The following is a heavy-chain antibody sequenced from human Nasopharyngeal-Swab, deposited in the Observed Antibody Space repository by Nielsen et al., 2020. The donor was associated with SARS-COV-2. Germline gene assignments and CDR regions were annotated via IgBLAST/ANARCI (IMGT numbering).Heavy chain of an antibody. V-gene: IGHV1-69*13. Sequence: SVKVSCKASGGTFSSYAISWVRQAPGQGLEWMGGIIPIFGTANYAQKFQGRVSITADESTSTAYMELSSLRSEDTAVYYCARIVGATTREAGVFDYWGQGTLVTVSS. CDR1: GGTFSSYA. D-gene: IGHD1-26*01. CDR2: IIPIFGTA. J-gene: IGHJ4*02. CDR3: ARIVGATTREAGVFDY.